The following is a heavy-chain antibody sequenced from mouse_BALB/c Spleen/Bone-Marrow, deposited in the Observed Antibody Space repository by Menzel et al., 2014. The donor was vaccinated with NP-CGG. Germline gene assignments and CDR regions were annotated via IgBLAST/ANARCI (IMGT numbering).Heavy chain of an antibody. D-gene: IGHD2-4*01. CDR2: IYPGSGST. V-gene: IGHV1-77*01. CDR1: GYTFTDYV. J-gene: IGHJ2*01. Sequence: VKLQESGPELVKPGASVKMSCKASGYTFTDYVISWVKQRTGQGLEWIGEIYPGSGSTYYNEKFKGKATLTADKSSNTAYMQLSGLTSGDSAVYSCARCGGLRDFDYWGQGTTLTVSS. CDR3: ARCGGLRDFDY.